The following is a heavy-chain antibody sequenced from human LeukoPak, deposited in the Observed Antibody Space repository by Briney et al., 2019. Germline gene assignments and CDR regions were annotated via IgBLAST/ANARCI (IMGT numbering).Heavy chain of an antibody. J-gene: IGHJ4*02. V-gene: IGHV1-8*01. CDR3: ARAGGYCGRISCPYYFDY. CDR1: GYTFTSYD. Sequence: GSSVKVSCKASGYTFTSYDFNWVRQAPAQGLEWMGWMNPNSGNTGYAQKFQGRVTMTRNTSIITASLELSSLRSEDPAVYYCARAGGYCGRISCPYYFDYWGQGSLVTVSS. CDR2: MNPNSGNT. D-gene: IGHD5-12*01.